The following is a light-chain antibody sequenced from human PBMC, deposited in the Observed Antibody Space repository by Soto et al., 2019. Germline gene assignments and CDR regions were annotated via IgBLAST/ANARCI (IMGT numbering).Light chain of an antibody. Sequence: QSVLTQPPSVSGAPGQTVTISCTGSSSNFGAGHNVYWYQQFPGTAPQLVIYSDFNRPSGVPARFSGSRSGISASLAITGLQADDEADYYCQAYDNSLRGWVFGGGTQLTVL. CDR2: SDF. CDR3: QAYDNSLRGWV. CDR1: SSNFGAGHN. V-gene: IGLV1-40*01. J-gene: IGLJ3*02.